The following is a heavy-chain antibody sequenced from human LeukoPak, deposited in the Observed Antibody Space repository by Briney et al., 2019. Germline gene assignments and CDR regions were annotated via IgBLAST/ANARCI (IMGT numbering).Heavy chain of an antibody. V-gene: IGHV4-4*02. D-gene: IGHD3-22*01. J-gene: IGHJ4*02. Sequence: SETLSLTCAVSGGSISSSNWWSWVRQPPGKGLEWIGEINHSGSTNYNPSLKSRVTISVDTSKNQFSLKLSSVTAADTAVYYCARVRWQYYYDSSGYYVFDYWGQGTLVTVSS. CDR3: ARVRWQYYYDSSGYYVFDY. CDR2: INHSGST. CDR1: GGSISSSNW.